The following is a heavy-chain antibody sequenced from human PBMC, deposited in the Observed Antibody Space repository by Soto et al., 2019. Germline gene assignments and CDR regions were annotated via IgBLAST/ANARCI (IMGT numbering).Heavy chain of an antibody. J-gene: IGHJ6*02. V-gene: IGHV1-46*01. CDR1: GYTFTSYY. CDR2: INPSGGST. Sequence: QVQLVQSGAEVKKPGASVKVSCKASGYTFTSYYMHWVRQAPGQGLEWMGIINPSGGSTSYAQKFQGRVTMTRDTSTSTVYMELSSLRSEDTAVYYCARDRPGTVKGRYYYGMDVWGQGTTVTVSS. D-gene: IGHD1-1*01. CDR3: ARDRPGTVKGRYYYGMDV.